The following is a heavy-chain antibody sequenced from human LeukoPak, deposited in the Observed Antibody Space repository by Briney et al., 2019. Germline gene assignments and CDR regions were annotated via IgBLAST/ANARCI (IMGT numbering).Heavy chain of an antibody. CDR1: GFSFSSYW. CDR3: ARLLLSSIAPLWYWGD. Sequence: PGGSLRLSCAASGFSFSSYWMSWVRQAPGKGLEWVANINQDGGQKYYVDSVEGRFTISRDNAKNSLYLQMNSLRGEDTAVYYCARLLLSSIAPLWYWGDWGQGTLVTVSS. J-gene: IGHJ4*02. D-gene: IGHD6-6*01. CDR2: INQDGGQK. V-gene: IGHV3-7*04.